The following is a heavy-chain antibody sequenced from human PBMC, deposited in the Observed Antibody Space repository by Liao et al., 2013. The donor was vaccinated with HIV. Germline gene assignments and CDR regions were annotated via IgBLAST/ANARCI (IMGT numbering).Heavy chain of an antibody. Sequence: QVQPQESGPRLLKPWETLSLTCSVSGGSSSTYSWSWIRQSAGKGLECIGRINPSGSATYSPSLRNRASMSLDTSRNQYSLTLTSVTAADTAVYYCARGIGGPFDYWGQGILVTVSS. J-gene: IGHJ4*02. CDR1: GGSSSTYS. V-gene: IGHV4-4*07. CDR3: ARGIGGPFDY. CDR2: INPSGSA.